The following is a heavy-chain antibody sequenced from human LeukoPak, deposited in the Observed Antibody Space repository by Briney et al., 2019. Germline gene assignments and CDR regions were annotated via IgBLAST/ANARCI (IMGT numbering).Heavy chain of an antibody. J-gene: IGHJ4*02. CDR1: GFTFSSYG. D-gene: IGHD3-3*01. CDR2: IRYDGTNK. V-gene: IGHV3-30*02. Sequence: PGGSLRLSCAASGFTFSSYGMHWVRQAPGKGLQWVAFIRYDGTNKYYADSVKGRFTISRDNSKNTLYLQMNSLRAEDTAVYYCARDKLAGFWSGCGYWGQGTLVTVSS. CDR3: ARDKLAGFWSGCGY.